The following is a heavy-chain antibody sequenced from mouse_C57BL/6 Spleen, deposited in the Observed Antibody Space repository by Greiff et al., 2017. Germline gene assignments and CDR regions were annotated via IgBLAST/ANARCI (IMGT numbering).Heavy chain of an antibody. V-gene: IGHV5-9-1*02. Sequence: EVKLMESGAGLVKPGGSLKFSCAASGFTFSSYPMSWVRQTPEKRLEWVAYISSGGDYIYYDDTVKGRVTISRDNARNTLYLQIRRLKSEDTAMYYCKRDYYRNYEPFAYWGQGTLVTVSA. CDR2: ISSGGDYI. CDR1: GFTFSSYP. CDR3: KRDYYRNYEPFAY. D-gene: IGHD2-5*01. J-gene: IGHJ3*01.